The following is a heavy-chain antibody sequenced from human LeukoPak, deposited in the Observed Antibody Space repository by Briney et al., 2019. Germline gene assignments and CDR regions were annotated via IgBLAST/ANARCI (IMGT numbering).Heavy chain of an antibody. Sequence: GGSLRLSCAASGFIFSNYGMTWVRQAPGKGLEWVSIISGSGSSTYYADSVRGRFTISRDNSKNTLYLQMNSLRAEDTAVYYCAKSPSYYYDSSGYYEDYWGQGTLVTVSS. D-gene: IGHD3-22*01. CDR2: ISGSGSST. J-gene: IGHJ4*02. CDR1: GFIFSNYG. V-gene: IGHV3-23*01. CDR3: AKSPSYYYDSSGYYEDY.